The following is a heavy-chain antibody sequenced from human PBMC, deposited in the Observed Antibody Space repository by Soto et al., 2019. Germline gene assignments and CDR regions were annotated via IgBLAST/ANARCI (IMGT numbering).Heavy chain of an antibody. CDR2: ISYDGSNK. V-gene: IGHV3-30-3*01. D-gene: IGHD5-18*01. CDR1: GFTFSSYA. CDR3: ARAPAIGSHGFDY. Sequence: PGGSLRLSCAASGFTFSSYAMHWVRQAPGKGLEWAAVISYDGSNKYYADSVKGRFTISRDNSKNTLYLQMNSLRAEDTAVYYCARAPAIGSHGFDYWGQGTLVTVSS. J-gene: IGHJ4*02.